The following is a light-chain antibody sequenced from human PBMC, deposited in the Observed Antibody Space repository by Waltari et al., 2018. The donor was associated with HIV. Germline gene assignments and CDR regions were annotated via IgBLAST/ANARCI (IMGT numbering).Light chain of an antibody. V-gene: IGLV2-14*01. CDR3: SSYTSSSTPSVV. Sequence: QSALTQPASVSGSPGQSITISCTGTSSDVGGSNYVSWYQQHPGKAPKLMIYEVSNRPSGVSNRFSGSKSGNTASLTISGLQAEDEADYYCSSYTSSSTPSVVFGGGTKLTVL. CDR2: EVS. CDR1: SSDVGGSNY. J-gene: IGLJ2*01.